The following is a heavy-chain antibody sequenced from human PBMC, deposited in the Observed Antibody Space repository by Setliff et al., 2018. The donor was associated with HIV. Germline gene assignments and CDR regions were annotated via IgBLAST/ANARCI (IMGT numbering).Heavy chain of an antibody. D-gene: IGHD3-9*01. J-gene: IGHJ6*02. V-gene: IGHV4-61*09. CDR2: IYTSGST. CDR1: GGSISSGSYY. Sequence: SATLSLTCPVSGGSISSGSYYWSWIRQPAGKGLEWIGHIYTSGSTNYNPSLKSRVTISVDTSKNQFSLKLSSVTAADTAVYYCARTDWARTSYYYYYGMNVWGQGTTVTVSS. CDR3: ARTDWARTSYYYYYGMNV.